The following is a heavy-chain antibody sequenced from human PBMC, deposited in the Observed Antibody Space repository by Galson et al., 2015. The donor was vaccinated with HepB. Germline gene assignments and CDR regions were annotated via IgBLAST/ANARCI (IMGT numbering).Heavy chain of an antibody. CDR3: AKTDAAELRWFHP. CDR2: IIPIFGTA. V-gene: IGHV1-69*01. D-gene: IGHD6-25*01. CDR1: GGTFSTYA. J-gene: IGHJ5*02. Sequence: SCKASGGTFSTYAITWVRQAPGQGLEWIGGIIPIFGTANYAQRFQDRVTITADESTNTAYMELSSLRSDDTAVYYCAKTDAAELRWFHPWGPGTLVTVSS.